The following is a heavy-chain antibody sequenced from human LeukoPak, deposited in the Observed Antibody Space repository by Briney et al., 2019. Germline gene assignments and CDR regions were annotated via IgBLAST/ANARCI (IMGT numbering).Heavy chain of an antibody. D-gene: IGHD4/OR15-4a*01. V-gene: IGHV4-59*01. CDR1: GGSISSYY. J-gene: IGHJ5*02. CDR3: ASLSSVLGADA. Sequence: SETLSLTCTVSGGSISSYYWSWIRQPPGEGLEWIGYIYYSGSTNYNPSLKSRVTISVDTSKNQFSLKLSSVTAADTAVYYCASLSSVLGADAWGQGTLVTVSS. CDR2: IYYSGST.